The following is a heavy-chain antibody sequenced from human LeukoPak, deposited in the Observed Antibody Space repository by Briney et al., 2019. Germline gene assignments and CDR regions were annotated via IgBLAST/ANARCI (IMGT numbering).Heavy chain of an antibody. Sequence: GSLRLSCAASGFTFSSYAMSWVRQAPGKGLEWVSAISGSGGSTYYADSVKGRFTISRDNSKNTLYLQMNSLRAEDTAVYYCAKDLGYYYDSSGYPRWGQGTLVTVSS. D-gene: IGHD3-22*01. CDR1: GFTFSSYA. J-gene: IGHJ4*02. V-gene: IGHV3-23*01. CDR2: ISGSGGST. CDR3: AKDLGYYYDSSGYPR.